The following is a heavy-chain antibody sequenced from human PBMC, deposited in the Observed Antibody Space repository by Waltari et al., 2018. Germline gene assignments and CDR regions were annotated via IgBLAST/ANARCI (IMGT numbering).Heavy chain of an antibody. Sequence: EVQLLESGGGLVQPGGSLRLSCAASGFTFSSYAMSWVRQAPGKGLEWVSAISGSGGSTYYADSVKGRFTISRDDSKNTLYLQMNSLRAEDTAVYYCAKCPQVLMVYALDYWGQGTLVTVSS. J-gene: IGHJ4*02. D-gene: IGHD2-8*01. V-gene: IGHV3-23*01. CDR3: AKCPQVLMVYALDY. CDR2: ISGSGGST. CDR1: GFTFSSYA.